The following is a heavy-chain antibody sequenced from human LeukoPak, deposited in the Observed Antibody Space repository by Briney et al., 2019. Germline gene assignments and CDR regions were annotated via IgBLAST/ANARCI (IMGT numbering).Heavy chain of an antibody. D-gene: IGHD3-22*01. CDR1: GGSISSGGYY. Sequence: SQTLSLTCTVSGGSISSGGYYWSWIRQHPGKGLEWIGYIYYSGSTYYNPSLKSRVTISVDTSKNQFSLKLSSVTAADTAVYYCARARVTMIVVVSFDYWGQGTLVTVSS. J-gene: IGHJ4*02. CDR2: IYYSGST. V-gene: IGHV4-31*03. CDR3: ARARVTMIVVVSFDY.